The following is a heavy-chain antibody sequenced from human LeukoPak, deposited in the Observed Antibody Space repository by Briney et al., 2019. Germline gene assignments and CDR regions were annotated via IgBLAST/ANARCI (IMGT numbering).Heavy chain of an antibody. V-gene: IGHV1-69*05. CDR3: ARAGSSWYRFDY. J-gene: IGHJ4*02. Sequence: GSSVKVSCKASGGTFISYAISWVRQAPGQGLEWTGRIIPIFGTANYAQKFQGRVTITTDESTSTAYMELSSLRSEDTAVYYCARAGSSWYRFDYWGQGTLVTVSS. CDR2: IIPIFGTA. D-gene: IGHD6-13*01. CDR1: GGTFISYA.